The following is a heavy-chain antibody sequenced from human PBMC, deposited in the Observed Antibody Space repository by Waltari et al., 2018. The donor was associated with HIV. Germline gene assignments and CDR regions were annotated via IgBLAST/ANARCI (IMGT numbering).Heavy chain of an antibody. CDR2: IDLNSGGA. J-gene: IGHJ2*01. V-gene: IGHV1-2*06. Sequence: QVQLVQSGAEVKKPGASVTVSCKASGYTLSGYYMQWVRQAPGQGLEWMGRIDLNSGGANYAQNFQDRVTMTRDTSISTAYMEMRSLTSDDTAVYYCARDRVSGGHDWWFDLWGRGTLVTVSS. CDR1: GYTLSGYY. CDR3: ARDRVSGGHDWWFDL. D-gene: IGHD2-15*01.